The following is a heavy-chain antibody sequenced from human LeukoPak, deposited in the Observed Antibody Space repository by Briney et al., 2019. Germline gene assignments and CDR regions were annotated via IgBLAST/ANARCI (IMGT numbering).Heavy chain of an antibody. V-gene: IGHV4-30-4*01. CDR3: ARTGVGYGDYSVEYFDL. CDR2: IYYSGST. J-gene: IGHJ2*01. CDR1: GGSISSGDYY. D-gene: IGHD4-17*01. Sequence: RTSETLSLTCTVSGGSISSGDYYWSWIRQPPGKGLEWIGYIYYSGSTYYNPSLKSRVTITVDTSKNQFSLKLSSVTAADTAVYYCARTGVGYGDYSVEYFDLWGRGTLVTVSS.